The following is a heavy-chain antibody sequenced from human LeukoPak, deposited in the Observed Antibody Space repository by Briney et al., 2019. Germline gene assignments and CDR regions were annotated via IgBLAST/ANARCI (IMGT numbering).Heavy chain of an antibody. CDR3: ARIRDTAMAFDY. Sequence: GGSLRLSCAASGFTVSSNYMSWVRQAPGKGLEWVSVIYSGGSTYYADSVKGRFTISRDNSKNTLYLQMNSLGAEDTAVYYCARIRDTAMAFDYWGQGTLVTVSS. CDR2: IYSGGST. CDR1: GFTVSSNY. V-gene: IGHV3-53*01. D-gene: IGHD5-18*01. J-gene: IGHJ4*02.